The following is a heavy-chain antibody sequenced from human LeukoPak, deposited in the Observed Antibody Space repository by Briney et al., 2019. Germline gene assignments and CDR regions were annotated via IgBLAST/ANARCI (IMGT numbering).Heavy chain of an antibody. CDR2: SVPFFGTA. J-gene: IGHJ4*02. Sequence: GASVKVSCKAPGDSISPYVICWVRQAPGLGLEWMGGSVPFFGTAHYAPKFQGRVTLTRDDSTSSAYMELNSLRYDDTAVYFCSTNGGPYFNSWGQGTQVTVSS. CDR3: STNGGPYFNS. D-gene: IGHD6-25*01. V-gene: IGHV1-69*05. CDR1: GDSISPYV.